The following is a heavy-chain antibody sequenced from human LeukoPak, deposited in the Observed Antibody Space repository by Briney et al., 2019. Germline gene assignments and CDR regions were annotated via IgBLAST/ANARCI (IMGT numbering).Heavy chain of an antibody. CDR1: GFTFSSYA. CDR2: ISYDGSNK. J-gene: IGHJ4*02. D-gene: IGHD3-10*01. CDR3: ARPDITMVRGAPDY. V-gene: IGHV3-30-3*01. Sequence: GRSLRLSCAASGFTFSSYAMHWVRQAPGKGLEWVAVISYDGSNKYYADSVKGRFTISRDNSKNTLYLQMNSLRAEDTAVYYCARPDITMVRGAPDYWGQGTLVTVSS.